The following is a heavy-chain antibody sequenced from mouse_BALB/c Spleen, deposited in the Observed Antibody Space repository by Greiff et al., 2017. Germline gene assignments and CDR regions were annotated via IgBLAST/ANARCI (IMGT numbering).Heavy chain of an antibody. V-gene: IGHV3-6*02. CDR2: ISYDGSN. Sequence: ESGPGLVKPSQSLSLTCSVTGYSITSGYYWNWIRQFPGNKLEWMGYISYDGSNNYNPSLKNRISITRDTSKNQFFLKLNSVTTEDTATYYCAIPYGNLAYGGQGTLVTVSA. CDR3: AIPYGNLAY. CDR1: GYSITSGYY. D-gene: IGHD2-1*01. J-gene: IGHJ3*01.